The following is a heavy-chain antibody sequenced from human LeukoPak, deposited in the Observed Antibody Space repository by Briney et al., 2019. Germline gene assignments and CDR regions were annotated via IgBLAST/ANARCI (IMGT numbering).Heavy chain of an antibody. V-gene: IGHV1-69*13. Sequence: GASVKVSCKASGGTFSSYAINWVRQAPGQGLEWMGGIIPIFGTANYAQKFQGRVTITADESTSTAYMELSSLRSEDTAVYYCARVVRSRYSYNYFDYWGHGTLVTVSS. D-gene: IGHD5-18*01. CDR3: ARVVRSRYSYNYFDY. CDR2: IIPIFGTA. J-gene: IGHJ4*01. CDR1: GGTFSSYA.